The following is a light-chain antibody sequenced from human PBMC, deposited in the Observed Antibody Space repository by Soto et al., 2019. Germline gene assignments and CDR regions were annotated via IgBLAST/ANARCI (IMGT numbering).Light chain of an antibody. CDR1: FSDVGGYDY. Sequence: QSALTQPASVSGSPGQSIAISCTGTFSDVGGYDYVSWYQPHPDKAPKLMIYEVTKRPSGVSNRFSGSKSGNTASLTISGLQPEDEADYYCSSHTSGSTRVFGSGTKLTVL. CDR2: EVT. V-gene: IGLV2-14*01. CDR3: SSHTSGSTRV. J-gene: IGLJ1*01.